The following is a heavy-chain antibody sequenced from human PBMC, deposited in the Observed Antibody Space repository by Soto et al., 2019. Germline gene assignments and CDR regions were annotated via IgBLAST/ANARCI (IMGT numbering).Heavy chain of an antibody. CDR2: IYNSGST. Sequence: SETLSLTSAVSGGSIISNYWWAWIRQSPGEGLVWIGYIYNSGSTNYNPSLKSRVTISVDTSKNQFSLKLSSVTAADTAVYYCAYGDSRGPFDSWGQGTLVTVSS. CDR1: GGSIISNY. D-gene: IGHD4-17*01. CDR3: AYGDSRGPFDS. J-gene: IGHJ4*02. V-gene: IGHV4-59*01.